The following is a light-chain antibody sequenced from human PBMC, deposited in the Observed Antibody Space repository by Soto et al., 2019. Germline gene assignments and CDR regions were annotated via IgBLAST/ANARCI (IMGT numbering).Light chain of an antibody. Sequence: IVWTQSPSTLSLSPGERATLSCLASQSVSTYLAWYQQKPGQAPRLLIYDASSRATGIPDRFSGGGSGTDFTLTISRLEPEDFAVYYCQQFSSYPLTFGGGTKV. CDR1: QSVSTY. CDR3: QQFSSYPLT. V-gene: IGKV3-20*01. CDR2: DAS. J-gene: IGKJ4*01.